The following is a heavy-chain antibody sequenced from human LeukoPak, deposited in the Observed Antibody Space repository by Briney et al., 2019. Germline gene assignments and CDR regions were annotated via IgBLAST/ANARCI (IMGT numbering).Heavy chain of an antibody. V-gene: IGHV3-48*04. CDR3: ARAGHCSGGGCYLEGGDY. CDR2: ISSRSSTI. D-gene: IGHD2-15*01. CDR1: GFTFSNYS. J-gene: IGHJ4*02. Sequence: GGSLRLSCAASGFTFSNYSMKWVRQAPGKGLEWISYISSRSSTISYADSVKGRFTISRDNAKNSLYLQMNSLRVEDTAVYYCARAGHCSGGGCYLEGGDYWGQGSLVTVSS.